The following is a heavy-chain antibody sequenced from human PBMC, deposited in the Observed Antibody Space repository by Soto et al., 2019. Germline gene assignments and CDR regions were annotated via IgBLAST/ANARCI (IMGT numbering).Heavy chain of an antibody. CDR1: GGSISSGGYY. V-gene: IGHV4-31*03. D-gene: IGHD6-13*01. CDR3: ARVRAAADYKNVVVDAFDI. CDR2: IYYSGST. Sequence: QVQLQESGPGLVKPSQTLSLTCTVSGGSISSGGYYWSWIRQHPGKGLEWIGYIYYSGSTYYNPSLKSRVTISVDTSKNQFSLKLSSVTAADTAVYYCARVRAAADYKNVVVDAFDIWGQGTMVTVSS. J-gene: IGHJ3*02.